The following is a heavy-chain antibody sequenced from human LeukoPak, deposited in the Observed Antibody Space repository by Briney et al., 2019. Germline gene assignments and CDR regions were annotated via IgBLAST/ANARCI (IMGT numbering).Heavy chain of an antibody. CDR3: ARTSGSYGYYDRGFDY. CDR2: INPSGGST. Sequence: ASVKVSCKASRYTFTSYYMHWVRQAPGQGLEWMGIINPSGGSTSYAQKFQGRVTMTRNTSISTAYMELSSLRSEDPAVYYCARTSGSYGYYDRGFDYWGQGTLVTVSS. CDR1: RYTFTSYY. D-gene: IGHD5-18*01. J-gene: IGHJ4*02. V-gene: IGHV1-46*01.